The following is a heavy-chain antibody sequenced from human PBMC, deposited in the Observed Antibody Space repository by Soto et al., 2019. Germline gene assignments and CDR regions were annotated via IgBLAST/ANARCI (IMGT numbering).Heavy chain of an antibody. CDR2: RNPNSGGT. CDR3: ARGGLVYGGADF. J-gene: IGHJ4*02. Sequence: QVQLVQSGPEVKKPGASVKVSCKASGYAFANYEITWVRQATGQGPEWMGWRNPNSGGTVYAQKFQGRVTVTADTSINTAYIELGSVRSEDTAVYYCARGGLVYGGADFWGQGTMVTISS. D-gene: IGHD4-17*01. CDR1: GYAFANYE. V-gene: IGHV1-8*01.